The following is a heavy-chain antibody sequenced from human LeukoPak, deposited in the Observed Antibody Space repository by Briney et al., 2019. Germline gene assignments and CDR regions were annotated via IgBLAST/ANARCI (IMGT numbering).Heavy chain of an antibody. Sequence: GGSLRLSCAASGFTFCSYSMNWVRQAPGKGLEWVSSISSSSSYIYYADSVKGRFTISRDNAKNSLYLQMNSLRAEDTAVYYCARDYYYDSSGYYYMDVWGKGTTVTVTS. CDR3: ARDYYYDSSGYYYMDV. J-gene: IGHJ6*03. CDR2: ISSSSSYI. CDR1: GFTFCSYS. D-gene: IGHD3-22*01. V-gene: IGHV3-21*01.